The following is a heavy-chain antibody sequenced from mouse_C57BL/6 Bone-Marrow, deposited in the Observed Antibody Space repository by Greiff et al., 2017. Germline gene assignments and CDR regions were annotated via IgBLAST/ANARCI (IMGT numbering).Heavy chain of an antibody. Sequence: VQLQQSGPELVKPGASVKISCKASGYTFTDYYMNWVKQSHGKSLEWIGDINPNNGGTSYNQKFKGKATLTVDTSSSTAYMELRSLTSEDTAVYYCARGKVYYYGPGFAYWGQGTLVTVSA. CDR1: GYTFTDYY. CDR2: INPNNGGT. V-gene: IGHV1-26*01. CDR3: ARGKVYYYGPGFAY. D-gene: IGHD1-1*01. J-gene: IGHJ3*01.